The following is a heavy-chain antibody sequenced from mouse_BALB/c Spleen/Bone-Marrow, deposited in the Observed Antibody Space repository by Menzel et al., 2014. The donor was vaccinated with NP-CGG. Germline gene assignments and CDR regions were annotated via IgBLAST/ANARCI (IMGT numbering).Heavy chain of an antibody. Sequence: VQLVESGDELMKPGASVKISCKATGYTFGSYWIEWVKQRPGHGLEWMGEILPGSGGTNYNEKFKDKATFTADTSSNTAYMQLSSRTSEDAAVYFCTRAALRPWFAYWGQGTLVTVSA. J-gene: IGHJ3*01. CDR2: ILPGSGGT. D-gene: IGHD1-2*01. CDR3: TRAALRPWFAY. CDR1: GYTFGSYW. V-gene: IGHV1-9*01.